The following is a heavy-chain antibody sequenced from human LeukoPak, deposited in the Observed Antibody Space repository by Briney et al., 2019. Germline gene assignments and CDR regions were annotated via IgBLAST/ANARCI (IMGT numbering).Heavy chain of an antibody. CDR3: ARDPGSGPDY. CDR2: ISSSGSTI. D-gene: IGHD2-8*02. Sequence: PGGSLRLSCAASGFTFSSYEMNWVRQAPGKGLEWVSYISSSGSTIYYADSVKGRFTISRDNSKNTLDVQTSSLRPENEETTVYYCARDPGSGPDYWGQETLVTVSS. J-gene: IGHJ4*02. CDR1: GFTFSSYE. V-gene: IGHV3-48*03.